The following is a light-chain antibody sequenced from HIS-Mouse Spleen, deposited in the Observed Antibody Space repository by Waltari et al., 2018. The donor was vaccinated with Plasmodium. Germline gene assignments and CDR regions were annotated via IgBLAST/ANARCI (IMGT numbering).Light chain of an antibody. V-gene: IGKV3-20*01. CDR2: GAS. J-gene: IGKJ4*01. CDR1: QSVSSSY. Sequence: DIVLTQSPGTLSLSPGERAPLSCRASQSVSSSYLAWYQQKPGQAPRLLIYGASSRATGIPDRFSGSGSGTDFTLTISRLEPEDFAVYYCQQYGSSPRTFGGGTKVEIK. CDR3: QQYGSSPRT.